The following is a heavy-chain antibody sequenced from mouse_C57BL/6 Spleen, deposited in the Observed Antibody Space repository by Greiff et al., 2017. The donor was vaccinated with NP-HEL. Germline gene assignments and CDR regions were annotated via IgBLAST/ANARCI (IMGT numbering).Heavy chain of an antibody. Sequence: QVQLQQPGAELVMPGASVKLSCKASGYTFTSYWMHWVKQRPGQGLEWIGEIDPSDSYTNYNQKFKGKSTLTVDKSSSTAYMQLSSLTSEDSAVYYCARNYYGSSYRNDFDYWGQGTTLTVAS. CDR3: ARNYYGSSYRNDFDY. D-gene: IGHD1-1*01. V-gene: IGHV1-69*01. CDR2: IDPSDSYT. J-gene: IGHJ2*01. CDR1: GYTFTSYW.